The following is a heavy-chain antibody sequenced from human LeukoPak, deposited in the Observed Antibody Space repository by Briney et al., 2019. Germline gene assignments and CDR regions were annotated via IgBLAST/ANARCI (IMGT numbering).Heavy chain of an antibody. J-gene: IGHJ4*02. D-gene: IGHD3-22*01. CDR1: GYTFTGYY. Sequence: GASVKVSCKASGYTFTGYYMNWVRQAPGQGLEWMGWMNPNSGNTGYAQKFQGRVTMTRNTSISTAYMELSSLRSEDTAVYYCARDSSTYYYDSSGYYHFDYWGQGTLVTVSS. CDR3: ARDSSTYYYDSSGYYHFDY. CDR2: MNPNSGNT. V-gene: IGHV1-8*02.